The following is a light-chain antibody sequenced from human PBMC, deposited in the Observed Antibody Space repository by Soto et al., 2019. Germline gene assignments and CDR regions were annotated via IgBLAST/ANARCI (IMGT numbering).Light chain of an antibody. Sequence: EIGLTQSPGTLSLSPGERATLSCRASQSVSSSYLAWYQQKPGQAPRLLIYGASSSATGIPDRFSGSGSGTDFTLTISRLEPDDFAVYDCQHYCSSPFTFGPGTKVDIK. V-gene: IGKV3-20*01. J-gene: IGKJ3*01. CDR3: QHYCSSPFT. CDR2: GAS. CDR1: QSVSSSY.